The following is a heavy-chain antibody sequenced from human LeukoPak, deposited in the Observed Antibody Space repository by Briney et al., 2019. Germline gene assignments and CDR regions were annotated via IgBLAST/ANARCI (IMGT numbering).Heavy chain of an antibody. CDR2: IIPIFGTA. CDR1: GGTFSSYA. Sequence: GASVKVSCKASGGTFSSYAISWVRQAPGQGLEWVGGIIPIFGTANYAQKFQGRVTITADESTSTAYMELSSLRSEDTAVYYCARGISGRNSRYYFDYWGQGTLVTVSS. CDR3: ARGISGRNSRYYFDY. J-gene: IGHJ4*02. D-gene: IGHD3/OR15-3a*01. V-gene: IGHV1-69*01.